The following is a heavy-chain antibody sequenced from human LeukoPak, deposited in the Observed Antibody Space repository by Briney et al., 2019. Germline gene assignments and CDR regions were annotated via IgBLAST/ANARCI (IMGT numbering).Heavy chain of an antibody. J-gene: IGHJ4*02. CDR3: ARDVTPGTFDY. CDR1: GGTFSSYA. D-gene: IGHD1-1*01. Sequence: ASVKVSCKASGGTFSSYAISWVRQAPGQGLEWMGWINTITGKPTYAQGFTGRFVFSLDTAVSTAYLQISSLKAEDTAVYYCARDVTPGTFDYWGQGTLVTVSS. CDR2: INTITGKP. V-gene: IGHV7-4-1*02.